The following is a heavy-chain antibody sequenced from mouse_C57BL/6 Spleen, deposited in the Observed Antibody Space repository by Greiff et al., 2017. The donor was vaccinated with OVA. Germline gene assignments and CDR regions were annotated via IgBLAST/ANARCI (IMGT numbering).Heavy chain of an antibody. CDR3: ARSITTVVFDY. CDR2: IHPNSGST. D-gene: IGHD1-1*01. CDR1: GYTFTSYW. V-gene: IGHV1-64*01. Sequence: QVQLKQPGAELVKPGASVKLSCKASGYTFTSYWMHWVKQRPGQGLEWIGMIHPNSGSTNYNEKFKSKATLTVDESSSTAYMQLSSLTSEDSAVYDCARSITTVVFDYWGQGTTLTVSS. J-gene: IGHJ2*01.